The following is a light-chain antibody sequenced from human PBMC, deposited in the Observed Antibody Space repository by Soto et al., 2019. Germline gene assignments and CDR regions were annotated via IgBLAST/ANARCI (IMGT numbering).Light chain of an antibody. CDR1: QGISSY. Sequence: AIRMTKSPSSLSASTGDRVTITCRASQGISSYLAWYQQKPWKAPKLLIYAASTLQSGVPSRFSGSGSGTDFTLTISCLQSEDFATYYFQQYYSYPRTFGQGTKVEIK. J-gene: IGKJ1*01. CDR2: AAS. CDR3: QQYYSYPRT. V-gene: IGKV1-8*01.